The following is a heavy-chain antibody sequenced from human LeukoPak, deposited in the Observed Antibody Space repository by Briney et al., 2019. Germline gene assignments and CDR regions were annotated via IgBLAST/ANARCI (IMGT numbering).Heavy chain of an antibody. CDR1: GGSISSYY. Sequence: SETLSLTCTVSGGSISSYYWSWIRQPPGKGLEWIGDIYYSGGTNYNPSLKSRVTISVDTSKNQFSLKLSSVTAADTAVYYCARVPTTLGYYYYMDVWGKGTTVTVSS. CDR3: ARVPTTLGYYYYMDV. D-gene: IGHD1-26*01. J-gene: IGHJ6*03. V-gene: IGHV4-59*01. CDR2: IYYSGGT.